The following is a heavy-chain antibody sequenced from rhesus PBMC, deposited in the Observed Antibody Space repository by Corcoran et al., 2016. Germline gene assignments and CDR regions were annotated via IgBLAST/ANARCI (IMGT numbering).Heavy chain of an antibody. Sequence: VQLGQFGAEVKKLGASVTISCTASGYPFTASYLNWVRQAPGKGREWLRRVDPEDGKADNAQKFEDRVTITADMSTDTAYMELSSLRSEDTAVYYCTTGIHWGQGVLVIVSS. J-gene: IGHJ4*01. V-gene: IGHV1-111*02. CDR3: TTGIH. D-gene: IGHD5-12*01. CDR1: GYPFTASY. CDR2: VDPEDGKA.